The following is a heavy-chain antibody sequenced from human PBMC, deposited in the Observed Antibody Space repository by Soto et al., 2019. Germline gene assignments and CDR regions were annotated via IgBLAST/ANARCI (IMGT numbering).Heavy chain of an antibody. CDR1: GGSISSGDYY. J-gene: IGHJ6*02. V-gene: IGHV4-30-4*01. D-gene: IGHD2-15*01. Sequence: QVQLQESGPGLVKPSQTLSLTCTVSGGSISSGDYYWSWIRQPPGKGLEWIGYIYYSGSTYYNPSLKSRVTISVDTSNNQFSLKLSSVTAADTAVYYCARGGGYYYYYYGMDVWGQGTTVTVSS. CDR2: IYYSGST. CDR3: ARGGGYYYYYYGMDV.